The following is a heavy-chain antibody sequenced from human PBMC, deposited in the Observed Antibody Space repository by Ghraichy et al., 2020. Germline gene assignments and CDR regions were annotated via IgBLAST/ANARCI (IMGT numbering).Heavy chain of an antibody. CDR2: IYSGGSA. CDR1: GFTVSSNY. Sequence: GGSLRLSCAASGFTVSSNYMSWVRQAPGKGLEWVSVIYSGGSAYYADSVKGRFTISRDNSKNTLYLQMNSLRAEDTAVYYCARVLGARGYGFGFWFDPWGQGTLVTVSS. D-gene: IGHD5-18*01. J-gene: IGHJ5*02. V-gene: IGHV3-66*01. CDR3: ARVLGARGYGFGFWFDP.